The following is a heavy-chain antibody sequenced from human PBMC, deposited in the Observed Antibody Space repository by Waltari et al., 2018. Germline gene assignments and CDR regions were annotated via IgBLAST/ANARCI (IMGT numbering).Heavy chain of an antibody. CDR2: ISGSGGST. CDR1: GGTFSSYA. Sequence: VQLVQSGAEVKKPGSSVKVSCKASGGTFSSYAISWVRQAPGKGLEWVSAISGSGGSTYYADSVKGRFTISRDNSKNTLYLQMNSLRAEDTAVYYCAKVQTWGQGTLVTVSS. V-gene: IGHV3-23*04. J-gene: IGHJ5*02. CDR3: AKVQT.